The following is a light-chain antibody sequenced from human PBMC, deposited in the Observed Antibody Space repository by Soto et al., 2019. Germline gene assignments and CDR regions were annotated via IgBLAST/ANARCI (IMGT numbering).Light chain of an antibody. CDR1: SGSIASNY. J-gene: IGLJ3*02. CDR3: QSYDSSNRWV. V-gene: IGLV6-57*02. Sequence: NFMLTQPHSVSESPGKTVTISCTGSSGSIASNYVQWYQQRPGSAPTTVIYEDNHRPSGVPDRFSGSIDSSSNSASLTISGLKTEDEADYYWQSYDSSNRWVFGGGTKLTVL. CDR2: EDN.